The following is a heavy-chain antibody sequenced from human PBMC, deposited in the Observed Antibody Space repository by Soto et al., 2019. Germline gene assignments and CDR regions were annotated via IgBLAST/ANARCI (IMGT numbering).Heavy chain of an antibody. J-gene: IGHJ4*02. CDR2: ISSNGGST. V-gene: IGHV3-64D*06. CDR3: VKGSVLMVYPLGY. CDR1: GFTFSSYA. D-gene: IGHD2-8*01. Sequence: EVQLVESGGGLVQPGGSLRLSCSASGFTFSSYAMHWVRQAPGKGLEYVLAISSNGGSTYYADSVKGRFTISRDNSKNTLYLQMSSLRAEDTAVYYCVKGSVLMVYPLGYWGQGTLVTVSS.